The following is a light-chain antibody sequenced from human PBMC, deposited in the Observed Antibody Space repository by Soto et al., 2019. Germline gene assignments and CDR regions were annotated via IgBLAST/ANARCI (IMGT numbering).Light chain of an antibody. CDR2: EAS. CDR1: QTISSW. V-gene: IGKV1-5*03. J-gene: IGKJ1*01. CDR3: QHYNSYSEA. Sequence: DIQMTQSPSTLSGSVGARVTITCRASQTISSWLAWYQQKPGKAPKLLIYEASTLKSGVPSRFSGSGSGTEFTLTISSLQPDDFATYYCQHYNSYSEAFGQGTKGDIK.